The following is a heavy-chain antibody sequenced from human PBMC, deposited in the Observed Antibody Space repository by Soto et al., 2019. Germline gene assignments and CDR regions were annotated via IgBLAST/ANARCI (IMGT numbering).Heavy chain of an antibody. V-gene: IGHV5-51*01. CDR2: IYPGDSDT. CDR3: ARPSGYSSSWYSAFDI. J-gene: IGHJ3*02. Sequence: GESLKISCKGSGYSFTSYWIGWVRQVPGKGLEWMGIIYPGDSDTRYSPSFQGQVTISADKSISTAYLQWSSLKASDTAMYYCARPSGYSSSWYSAFDIWGQGXMVTV. CDR1: GYSFTSYW. D-gene: IGHD6-13*01.